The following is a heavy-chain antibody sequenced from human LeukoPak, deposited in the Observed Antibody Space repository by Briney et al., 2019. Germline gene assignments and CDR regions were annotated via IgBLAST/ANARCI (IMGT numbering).Heavy chain of an antibody. J-gene: IGHJ3*01. V-gene: IGHV1-69-2*01. CDR1: GYTFTDYY. CDR3: ATGEEMATKDAFDV. Sequence: ASVKVSCKVSGYTFTDYYMHWVQQAPGKGLEWMGLVGPEDGETIYAEKFQGRVTITADTSTDTAYMELSSLRSEDTAMYYCATGEEMATKDAFDVWGQGTMVTVSS. CDR2: VGPEDGET. D-gene: IGHD5-24*01.